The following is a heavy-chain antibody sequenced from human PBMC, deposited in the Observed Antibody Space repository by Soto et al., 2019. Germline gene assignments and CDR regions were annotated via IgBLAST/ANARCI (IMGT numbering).Heavy chain of an antibody. V-gene: IGHV3-74*01. J-gene: IGHJ3*02. CDR1: GFSFSLYW. D-gene: IGHD1-26*01. CDR2: INGDGSDT. CDR3: ARDFGEVGATAVYDI. Sequence: GGSLRLSCAASGFSFSLYWMHWVRQAAGKGLVWVSRINGDGSDTSYGDSVKGRFTTSRDNAKNTLYLHMNSLGAEDTAVYYCARDFGEVGATAVYDIWGQGTMVTVSS.